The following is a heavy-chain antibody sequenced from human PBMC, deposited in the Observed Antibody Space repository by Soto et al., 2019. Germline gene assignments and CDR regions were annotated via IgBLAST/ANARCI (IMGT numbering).Heavy chain of an antibody. CDR3: ARLDLELYYFDY. V-gene: IGHV4-61*08. D-gene: IGHD1-26*01. J-gene: IGHJ4*02. Sequence: PSETLSLTCTVSGGSISSAAYYWSWIRQHPGKGLEWIGYISHSGSTNYNPSLKSRVTISVDTSKNQFSLKLSSVTAADTAVYYCARLDLELYYFDYWGQGTLVTVSS. CDR2: ISHSGST. CDR1: GGSISSAAYY.